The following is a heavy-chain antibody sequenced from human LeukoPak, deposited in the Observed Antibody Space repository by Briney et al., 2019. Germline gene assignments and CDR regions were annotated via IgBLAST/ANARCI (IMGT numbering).Heavy chain of an antibody. CDR2: IGTAGDS. V-gene: IGHV3-13*01. J-gene: IGHJ5*02. D-gene: IGHD6-19*01. CDR1: GFSFSSYD. CDR3: ARSVAGSSWFDP. Sequence: GGSLRLSCAASGFSFSSYDMHWVRQIPGKGLEWISVIGTAGDSLYAGSARGRFTISRENAKNSLYLQMNSLRAGDTAVYYCARSVAGSSWFDPWGQGTLVTVSS.